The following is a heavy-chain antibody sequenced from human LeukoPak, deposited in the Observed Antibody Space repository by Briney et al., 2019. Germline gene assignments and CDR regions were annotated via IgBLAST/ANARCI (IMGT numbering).Heavy chain of an antibody. J-gene: IGHJ5*01. CDR2: INHSGST. Sequence: PSETLSLTCAVYGGSFSGYYWSWIRQPPGKGLEWVGEINHSGSTNYNPSLKSRVTISVDTSKNQFSLKLSSVTAADTAVYYCARVSVPRNWFDSWGQGTLVTVSS. V-gene: IGHV4-34*01. CDR1: GGSFSGYY. D-gene: IGHD3-10*01. CDR3: ARVSVPRNWFDS.